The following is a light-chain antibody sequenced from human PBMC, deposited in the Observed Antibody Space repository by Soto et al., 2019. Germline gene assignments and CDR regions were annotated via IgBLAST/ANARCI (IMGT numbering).Light chain of an antibody. J-gene: IGKJ4*01. Sequence: EIVMTQSPATLSMSPGERVSISCRASQTVSNNLAWYQQKPGQAPRLLIYGASTRAIGVAARFSGSGSGTEFTLTITSLQSEDFAVYYCQQYHKWPPITFGGGTVVEIK. CDR1: QTVSNN. V-gene: IGKV3-15*01. CDR2: GAS. CDR3: QQYHKWPPIT.